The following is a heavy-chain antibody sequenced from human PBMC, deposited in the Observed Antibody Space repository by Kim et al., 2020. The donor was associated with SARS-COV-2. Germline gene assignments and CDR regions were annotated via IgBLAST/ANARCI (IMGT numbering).Heavy chain of an antibody. CDR3: ARVVGYYGSGSYKFRYYYYYGMDV. CDR2: INHSGST. Sequence: SETLSLTCAVYGGSFSGYYWSWIRQPPGKGLEWIGEINHSGSTNYNPSLKSRVTISVDTSKNQFSLKLSSVTAADTAVYYCARVVGYYGSGSYKFRYYYYYGMDVWGQGTTVTVSS. D-gene: IGHD3-10*01. V-gene: IGHV4-34*01. CDR1: GGSFSGYY. J-gene: IGHJ6*02.